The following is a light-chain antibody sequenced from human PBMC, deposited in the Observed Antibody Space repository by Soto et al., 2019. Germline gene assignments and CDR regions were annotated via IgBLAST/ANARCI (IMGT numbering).Light chain of an antibody. CDR3: QYYNNYCWT. J-gene: IGKJ1*01. V-gene: IGKV1-5*03. Sequence: DIQLTQSPSTLSASVGDRVTITCRASQSISSWLAWYQQKPGKAPKFLIYKTSNLESGVPSRFSGSGSGTEFTLTISSLQSYDFATYYCQYYNNYCWTFGQGTKVEIK. CDR1: QSISSW. CDR2: KTS.